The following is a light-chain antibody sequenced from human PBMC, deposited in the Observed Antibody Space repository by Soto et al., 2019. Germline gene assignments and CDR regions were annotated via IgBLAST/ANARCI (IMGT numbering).Light chain of an antibody. CDR1: QNILYSSNNKNY. V-gene: IGKV4-1*01. CDR3: QQYYSTLT. J-gene: IGKJ4*01. Sequence: DIVMTQSPDSLAVSLGERATINCKSSQNILYSSNNKNYLAWYQQKPGQPPKLLIYWASTRESGVPDRFSGSGSCTDFTLTISSLQAEDVAVYYCQQYYSTLTFGGGTKVEIK. CDR2: WAS.